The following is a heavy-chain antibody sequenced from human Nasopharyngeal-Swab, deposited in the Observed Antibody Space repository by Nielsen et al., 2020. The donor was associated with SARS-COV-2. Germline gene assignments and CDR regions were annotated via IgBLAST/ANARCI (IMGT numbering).Heavy chain of an antibody. CDR2: IIPIFGTA. CDR3: ARGSSSEFRAAFDI. Sequence: SSVKVSCQASRGTFSSYAISWVRQAPGQGLEWMGGIIPIFGTANCAQKFQGRVTITADKSTSTAYMELSSLRSEDTAVYYCARGSSSEFRAAFDIWGQGTMVTVSS. D-gene: IGHD6-6*01. V-gene: IGHV1-69*06. CDR1: RGTFSSYA. J-gene: IGHJ3*02.